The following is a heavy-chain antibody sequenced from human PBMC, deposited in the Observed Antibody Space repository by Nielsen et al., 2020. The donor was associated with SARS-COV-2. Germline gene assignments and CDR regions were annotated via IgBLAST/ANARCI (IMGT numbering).Heavy chain of an antibody. J-gene: IGHJ4*02. CDR2: ISSSGSTI. CDR3: ASSGSGYSSGWSRYFDY. CDR1: GFTFSSYS. Sequence: GESLKISCAASGFTFSSYSMNWVRQAPGKGLEWVSYISSSGSTIYYADSVKGRFTISRDNAKNSLYLQMNSLRAEDTAVYYCASSGSGYSSGWSRYFDYWGQGTLVTVSS. V-gene: IGHV3-48*04. D-gene: IGHD6-19*01.